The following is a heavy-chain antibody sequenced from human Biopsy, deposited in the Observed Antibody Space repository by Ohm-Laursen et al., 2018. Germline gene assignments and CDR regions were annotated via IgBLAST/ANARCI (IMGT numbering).Heavy chain of an antibody. J-gene: IGHJ5*02. CDR1: GVSINGGRYY. CDR2: IFYSANT. CDR3: ARTPRDSFWSGSYKRGLWFDP. V-gene: IGHV4-31*11. Sequence: SQTLSLTWAVSGVSINGGRYYWNWIRHHPGKGLEWIGNIFYSANTYYNPSLKSRVTISKDTSKNQFSLQVNSVTAADTAVYYCARTPRDSFWSGSYKRGLWFDPWGQGTLVIVSS. D-gene: IGHD3-3*01.